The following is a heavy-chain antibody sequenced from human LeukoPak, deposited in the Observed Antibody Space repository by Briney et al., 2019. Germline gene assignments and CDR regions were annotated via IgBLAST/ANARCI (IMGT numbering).Heavy chain of an antibody. CDR1: GGTFSSYA. CDR3: AREGNGYSSSWYPYYFDY. V-gene: IGHV1-69*04. CDR2: IIPILGIA. D-gene: IGHD6-13*01. Sequence: VASVKVSCKASGGTFSSYAISWARQAPGQGLEWIGRIIPILGIANYAQKFQGRVTITADKSTSTAYMELSSLRSEDTAVYYCAREGNGYSSSWYPYYFDYWGQGTLVTASS. J-gene: IGHJ4*02.